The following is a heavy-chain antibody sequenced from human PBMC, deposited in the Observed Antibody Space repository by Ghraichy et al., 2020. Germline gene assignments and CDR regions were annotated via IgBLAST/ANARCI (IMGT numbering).Heavy chain of an antibody. CDR2: IYTSGST. Sequence: SETLSLTCTVSGGSISSYYWSWIRQPPGKGLEWIGYIYTSGSTNYNPSLKSRVTISVDTSKNQFSLKLSSVTAADTAVYYCARHSYGSGRLFFDYWGQGTLVTVSS. D-gene: IGHD3-10*01. J-gene: IGHJ4*02. CDR3: ARHSYGSGRLFFDY. CDR1: GGSISSYY. V-gene: IGHV4-4*09.